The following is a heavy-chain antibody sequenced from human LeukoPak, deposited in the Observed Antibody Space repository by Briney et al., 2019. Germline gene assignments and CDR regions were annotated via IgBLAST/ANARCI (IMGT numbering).Heavy chain of an antibody. CDR3: ARWGETSTSGLHAFDI. CDR2: GHYSGST. CDR1: GGSITDYY. J-gene: IGHJ3*02. D-gene: IGHD3-10*01. V-gene: IGHV4-59*01. Sequence: SETLSLTCAVSGGSITDYYWNWIRQPPGKGLEWIGFGHYSGSTYYNPSLRSRATVSVDTSRTQFSLKLNSVTAADTAVYYCARWGETSTSGLHAFDIWGQGTMVTVSS.